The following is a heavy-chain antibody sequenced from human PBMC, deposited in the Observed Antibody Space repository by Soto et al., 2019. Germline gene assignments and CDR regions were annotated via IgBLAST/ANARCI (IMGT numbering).Heavy chain of an antibody. J-gene: IGHJ4*02. V-gene: IGHV1-69*02. Sequence: QVQLVQSGAEVKKPGSSVKVSCKASVGTFSSYTISWVRQAPGQGLEWMGRIIPILGIANYAQKFQGRVTIPADKSTSTAYMELSSLRSEDTAGYYCARWDCSGGSCYSGYWGQGALVTVSS. CDR1: VGTFSSYT. D-gene: IGHD2-15*01. CDR2: IIPILGIA. CDR3: ARWDCSGGSCYSGY.